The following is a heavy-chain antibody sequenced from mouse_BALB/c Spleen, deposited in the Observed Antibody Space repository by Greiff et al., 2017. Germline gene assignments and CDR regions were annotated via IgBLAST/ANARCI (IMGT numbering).Heavy chain of an antibody. CDR1: GFDFSRYW. D-gene: IGHD2-14*01. CDR3: ARENYYRYDEGYFDY. V-gene: IGHV4-1*02. Sequence: DVHLVESGGGLVQPGGSLKLSCAASGFDFSRYWMSWVRQAPGKGLEWIGEINPDSSTINYTPSLKDKFIISRDNAKNTLYLQMSKVRSEDTALYYCARENYYRYDEGYFDYWGQGTTLTVSS. J-gene: IGHJ2*01. CDR2: INPDSSTI.